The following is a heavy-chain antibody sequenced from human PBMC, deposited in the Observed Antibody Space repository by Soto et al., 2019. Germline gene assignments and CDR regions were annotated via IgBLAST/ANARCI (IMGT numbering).Heavy chain of an antibody. CDR2: IGTAGDT. CDR1: GFTFSSYD. V-gene: IGHV3-13*01. D-gene: IGHD3-9*01. Sequence: ESGGGLVQPGGSLRLSCAASGFTFSSYDMHWVRQATGKGLEWVSAIGTAGDTYYPGSVKGRFTISRENAKNSLYLQMNSLRAGDTAVYYCARGRYYDILTGYSNYAFDIWGQGTMVTVSS. J-gene: IGHJ3*02. CDR3: ARGRYYDILTGYSNYAFDI.